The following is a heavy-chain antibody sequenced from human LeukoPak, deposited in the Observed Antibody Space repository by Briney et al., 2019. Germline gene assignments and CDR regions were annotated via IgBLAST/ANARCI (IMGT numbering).Heavy chain of an antibody. CDR1: GGSFSGYY. V-gene: IGHV4-34*01. Sequence: PSETLSLTCAVYGGSFSGYYWSGIRQPPGKGLEWIGEINHSGSTNYNPSLKSRVTISVDTSKNQFSLKLSSVTAADTAVYYCARAWDSSGWYGYWGQGTLVTVSS. CDR3: ARAWDSSGWYGY. D-gene: IGHD6-19*01. J-gene: IGHJ4*02. CDR2: INHSGST.